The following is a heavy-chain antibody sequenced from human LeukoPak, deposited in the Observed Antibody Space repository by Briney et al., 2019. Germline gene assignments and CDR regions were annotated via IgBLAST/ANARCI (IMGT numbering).Heavy chain of an antibody. V-gene: IGHV4-59*08. CDR3: ARHSGLQYRLYYFDY. D-gene: IGHD4-11*01. Sequence: PSETLSLTCTVSGGSISSYYWSWIRQPPGKGLEWIGYIYYSGSTNYNPSLKSRVTISVDTSKNQFSLKLSSVTAADTAVYYCARHSGLQYRLYYFDYRGQGTLVTVSS. CDR1: GGSISSYY. CDR2: IYYSGST. J-gene: IGHJ4*02.